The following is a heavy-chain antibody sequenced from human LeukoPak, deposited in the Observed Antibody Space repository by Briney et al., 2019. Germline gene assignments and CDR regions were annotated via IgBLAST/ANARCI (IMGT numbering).Heavy chain of an antibody. J-gene: IGHJ1*01. Sequence: KPSETLSLTCAVYGGSLSGYYWSWIRQPPGKGLEWIGEINHSGSTNYNPSLKSRVTISVDTSKNQFSLKLSSVTAADTAVYYCARRLLGYCSGGSCYSGYFQHWGQGTLVTVSS. CDR3: ARRLLGYCSGGSCYSGYFQH. CDR1: GGSLSGYY. D-gene: IGHD2-15*01. V-gene: IGHV4-34*01. CDR2: INHSGST.